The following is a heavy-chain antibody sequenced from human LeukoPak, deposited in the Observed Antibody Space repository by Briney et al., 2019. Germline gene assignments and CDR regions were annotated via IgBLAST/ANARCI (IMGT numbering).Heavy chain of an antibody. CDR3: ARVLQGYSGSYYRDY. CDR1: GGSFSGYY. D-gene: IGHD1-26*01. Sequence: SETLSLTCAVYGGSFSGYYWSWIRRPPGKGLEWIGEINHSGSTNYNPSLKSRVTISVDTSKNQFSLKLSSVTAADTAVYYCARVLQGYSGSYYRDYWGQGTLVTVSS. CDR2: INHSGST. V-gene: IGHV4-34*01. J-gene: IGHJ4*02.